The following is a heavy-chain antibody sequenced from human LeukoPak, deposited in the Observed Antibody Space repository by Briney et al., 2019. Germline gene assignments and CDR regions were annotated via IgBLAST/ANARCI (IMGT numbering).Heavy chain of an antibody. Sequence: ASVKVSCKASGGTFSSYAISWVRQAPGQGLEWMGRIIPILGIANYAQKFQGRVTITADKSTSTAYMELSSLRSEDTAVYYCARDSALYYYGSGSYYGYWGQGTLVTVSS. CDR2: IIPILGIA. CDR3: ARDSALYYYGSGSYYGY. J-gene: IGHJ4*02. D-gene: IGHD3-10*01. CDR1: GGTFSSYA. V-gene: IGHV1-69*04.